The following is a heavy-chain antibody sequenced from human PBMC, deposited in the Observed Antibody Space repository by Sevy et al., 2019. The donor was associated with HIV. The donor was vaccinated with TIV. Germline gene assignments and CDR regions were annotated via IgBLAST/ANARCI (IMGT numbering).Heavy chain of an antibody. Sequence: GGSLRLSCTASGFIFGDYGMSWVRQAPGKGLEWIAFFKSKIHGGTTENAASVKGRFTISRDDSKNIVYLQMSNLKTEDTAVYYCTRWGGSHSIFDYWGQGTLVTVSS. CDR3: TRWGGSHSIFDY. D-gene: IGHD1-26*01. J-gene: IGHJ4*02. V-gene: IGHV3-49*04. CDR1: GFIFGDYG. CDR2: FKSKIHGGTT.